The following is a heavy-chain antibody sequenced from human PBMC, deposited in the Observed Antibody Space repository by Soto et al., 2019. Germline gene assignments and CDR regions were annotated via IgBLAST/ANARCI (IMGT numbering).Heavy chain of an antibody. CDR1: GDSVSSNSAA. CDR2: TYYRSKWYN. D-gene: IGHD3-9*01. J-gene: IGHJ4*02. Sequence: SQTLSITCAISGDSVSSNSAAWNWIRQSPSRGLEWLGRTYYRSKWYNDYAVSVKSRITINPDTSKNQFSLQLTSMTPEDTAVYYFARAGTWGFDTGGQGALVTVSS. V-gene: IGHV6-1*01. CDR3: ARAGTWGFDT.